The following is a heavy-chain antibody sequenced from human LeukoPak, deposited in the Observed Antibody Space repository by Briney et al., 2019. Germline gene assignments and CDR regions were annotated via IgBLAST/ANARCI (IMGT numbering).Heavy chain of an antibody. J-gene: IGHJ4*02. Sequence: PSETLSLTCTVSGGSISSRNFSWGWIRQPPGKGLEWIGSFYYSGSTYYNPSLKRRATVSGDISKNQLSLKLSSVTAADTAVYFCARSSGSYNVFEYWGQGTLVTVSS. V-gene: IGHV4-39*01. CDR1: GGSISSRNFS. CDR2: FYYSGST. CDR3: ARSSGSYNVFEY. D-gene: IGHD1-26*01.